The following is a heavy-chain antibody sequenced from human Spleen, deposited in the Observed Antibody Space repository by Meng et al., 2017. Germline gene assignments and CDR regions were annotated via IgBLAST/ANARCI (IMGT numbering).Heavy chain of an antibody. Sequence: EVQLVESGGGLVQPGGSLRVSCAASGFTFNKHWMHWVRQAPGKGLVWVSRISGDGRSTASADSVRGRFTIFRDNAKNTLYLQMNSLRAEDTAVYYCAGDPDLYGESHFDYWGQGTLVTVSS. CDR1: GFTFNKHW. J-gene: IGHJ4*02. CDR2: ISGDGRST. D-gene: IGHD4-17*01. V-gene: IGHV3-74*01. CDR3: AGDPDLYGESHFDY.